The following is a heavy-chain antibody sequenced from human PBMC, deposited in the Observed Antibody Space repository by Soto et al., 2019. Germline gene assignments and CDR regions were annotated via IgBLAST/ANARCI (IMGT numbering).Heavy chain of an antibody. D-gene: IGHD6-13*01. Sequence: ASVKGSRKASGYTFTSYYMHWVRQAPGQGLEWMGIINPSGGSTSYAQKFQGRVTMTRDTSTSTVYMELSSLRSEDTAVYYCARASGSSWQGYYYYYGMDVWGQGTTVTVSS. CDR3: ARASGSSWQGYYYYYGMDV. CDR1: GYTFTSYY. CDR2: INPSGGST. V-gene: IGHV1-46*01. J-gene: IGHJ6*02.